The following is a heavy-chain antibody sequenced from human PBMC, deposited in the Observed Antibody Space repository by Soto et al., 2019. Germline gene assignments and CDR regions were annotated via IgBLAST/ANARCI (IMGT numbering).Heavy chain of an antibody. D-gene: IGHD6-6*01. CDR3: ARGSVAADSYYYYNMDV. J-gene: IGHJ6*03. V-gene: IGHV3-66*01. CDR1: GFTVSSNY. Sequence: HPGGSLRLSCAASGFTVSSNYMSWVRQAPGKGLEWVVVRYDGGSKYYADSVKGRFTISRDNSKNTLYLQMNSLRAEDTAVYFCARGSVAADSYYYYNMDVWGKGTTVTVSS. CDR2: RYDGGSK.